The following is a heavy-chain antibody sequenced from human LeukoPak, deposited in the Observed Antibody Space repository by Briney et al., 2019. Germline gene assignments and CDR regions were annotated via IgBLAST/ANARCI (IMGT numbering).Heavy chain of an antibody. Sequence: ASETLSLTCTVSGYSISSGYYWGWIRQPPGQGLEWIGSIYYSGNTYYNPSLKSRVTISVDTSKNQFSLKLSSVTATDTAVYYCARHLHCSGGSCYSYYYYYMDVWGKGTTVTISS. CDR3: ARHLHCSGGSCYSYYYYYMDV. CDR2: IYYSGNT. CDR1: GYSISSGYY. V-gene: IGHV4-38-2*02. J-gene: IGHJ6*03. D-gene: IGHD2-15*01.